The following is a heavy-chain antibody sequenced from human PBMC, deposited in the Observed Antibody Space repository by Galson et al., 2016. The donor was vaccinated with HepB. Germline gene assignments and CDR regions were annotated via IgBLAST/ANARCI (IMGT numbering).Heavy chain of an antibody. CDR3: ARASLPYQLLGTFDI. CDR2: IIPIFGTA. D-gene: IGHD2-2*01. CDR1: GGTFSTYA. Sequence: SCKASGGTFSTYAITWVRQAPGQGLEWMGGIIPIFGTANYAQKFQDRVTITADESTTTAYMELSSLRSGGTAVYYCARASLPYQLLGTFDIWGQGTMVTVSS. V-gene: IGHV1-69*01. J-gene: IGHJ3*02.